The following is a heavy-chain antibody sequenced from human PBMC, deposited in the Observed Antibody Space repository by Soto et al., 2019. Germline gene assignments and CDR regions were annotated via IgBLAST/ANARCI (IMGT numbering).Heavy chain of an antibody. Sequence: PSETLSLTCAVYGGSFSGYYWSWIRQPPGKGLEWIGEINHSGSTNYNPSLKSRVTISVDTSKNQFSLKLSSVTAADTAVYYCASAAAGAYYCGMDVWGQGTTVTVSS. CDR3: ASAAAGAYYCGMDV. CDR1: GGSFSGYY. V-gene: IGHV4-34*01. J-gene: IGHJ6*02. CDR2: INHSGST. D-gene: IGHD6-13*01.